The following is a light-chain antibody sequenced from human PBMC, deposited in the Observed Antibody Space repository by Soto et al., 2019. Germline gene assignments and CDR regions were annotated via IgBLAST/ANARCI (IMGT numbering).Light chain of an antibody. V-gene: IGKV3-11*01. CDR2: DAS. CDR3: QQRSNWPPIT. Sequence: ESVLTHSPATLSLSSGERATLSGRASQSVSSYLAWYQQKPGQAPRLLIYDASNRATGIPARFSGSGSGTDFTLTISSLEPEDFAVYYCQQRSNWPPITFGQGTRLEIK. CDR1: QSVSSY. J-gene: IGKJ5*01.